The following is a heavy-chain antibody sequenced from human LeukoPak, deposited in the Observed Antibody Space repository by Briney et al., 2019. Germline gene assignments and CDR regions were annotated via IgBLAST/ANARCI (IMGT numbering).Heavy chain of an antibody. J-gene: IGHJ6*02. Sequence: PSETLSLTCTVSGGSISSYYWSWIRQPAGKGLEWIGRIYTSGSTNYNPSLKSRVTMSVDTSKNQFSLKLSSVTAADTAVYYCARDRRMGATYYYYGMDVWGQGTTVTVSS. V-gene: IGHV4-4*07. CDR2: IYTSGST. CDR3: ARDRRMGATYYYYGMDV. D-gene: IGHD1-26*01. CDR1: GGSISSYY.